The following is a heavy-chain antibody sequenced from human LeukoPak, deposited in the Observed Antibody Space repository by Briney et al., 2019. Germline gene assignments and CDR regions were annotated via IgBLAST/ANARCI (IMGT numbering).Heavy chain of an antibody. J-gene: IGHJ3*02. Sequence: SETLSLTCALYRESFSYYFWIWVRQPPGKGLEWIGEINHMASSTYNPSLKSRVSMSVDTSKNQLSLKMLSLTPAPTPVYYCASSHQVRGTDTFDIWGQGTMVTVSS. CDR1: RESFSYYF. CDR2: INHMASS. D-gene: IGHD3-10*01. V-gene: IGHV4-34*01. CDR3: ASSHQVRGTDTFDI.